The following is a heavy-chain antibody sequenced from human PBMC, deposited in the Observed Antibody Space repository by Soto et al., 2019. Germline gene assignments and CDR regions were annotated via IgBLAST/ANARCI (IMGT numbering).Heavy chain of an antibody. J-gene: IGHJ4*02. Sequence: ASVKVSCKASVYTFTSCGISWVRQAPGQGLEWVGWISAYNGNTHYAQKLQGRVTMTTDTSTSTAYMELRSLRSDDTAVYYCARGFRLRTYYFDYWGQGTLVTVSS. CDR1: VYTFTSCG. V-gene: IGHV1-18*01. CDR3: ARGFRLRTYYFDY. D-gene: IGHD4-17*01. CDR2: ISAYNGNT.